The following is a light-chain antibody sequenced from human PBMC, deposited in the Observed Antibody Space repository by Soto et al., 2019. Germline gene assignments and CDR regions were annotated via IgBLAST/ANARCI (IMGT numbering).Light chain of an antibody. V-gene: IGKV1-8*01. Sequence: AIRMTQSPSSLSASTGDRVTITCRASQGISSYSAWYQQKPGKAPKLLIYAASTLQSGVPSRFSGSGSGTDFTLTISCLQSEDFATYYCQQYYCYPRQTFGQGTKVDIK. J-gene: IGKJ1*01. CDR2: AAS. CDR1: QGISSY. CDR3: QQYYCYPRQT.